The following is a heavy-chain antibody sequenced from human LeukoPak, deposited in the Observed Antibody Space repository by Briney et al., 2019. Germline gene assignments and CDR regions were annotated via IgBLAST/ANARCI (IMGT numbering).Heavy chain of an antibody. J-gene: IGHJ5*02. CDR3: ARVIRDTARPLDKSATGWFDP. CDR2: IYYSGDT. Sequence: SETLSLTCSVAGASINPYRGGWIRQSPGKGLEWIGYIYYSGDTKYNPSLKTRVIISLDASTNTFSLKLRSVTAADTAVYYCARVIRDTARPLDKSATGWFDPWGQGIQVTVSS. V-gene: IGHV4-59*01. CDR1: GASINPYR. D-gene: IGHD1-1*01.